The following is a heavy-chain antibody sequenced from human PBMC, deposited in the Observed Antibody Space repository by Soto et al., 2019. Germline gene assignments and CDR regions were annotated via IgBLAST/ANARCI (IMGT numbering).Heavy chain of an antibody. V-gene: IGHV3-30*03. CDR1: GFTFRNYG. CDR2: ILNDGGNG. D-gene: IGHD2-21*01. CDR3: ARPIPGGGFCRGANCPPYYYGLDV. Sequence: PGGSLRLSCEASGFTFRNYGMHWVRQAPGKGLEWVALILNDGGNGFYVDSVKGRFTISRDNAKNKLYLQMNNLRPEDTAVHYCARPIPGGGFCRGANCPPYYYGLDVWGPGTTVTVSS. J-gene: IGHJ6*02.